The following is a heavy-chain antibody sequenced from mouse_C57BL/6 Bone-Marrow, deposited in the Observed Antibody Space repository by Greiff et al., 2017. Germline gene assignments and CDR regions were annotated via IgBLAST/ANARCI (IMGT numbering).Heavy chain of an antibody. Sequence: QVQLQQPGAELVMPGASVKLSCKASGYTFTSYWMHWVKQRPGQGLEWIGEIDPSDSYTIYNQKFKGKSTLTVDKSSSTAYMQLGSLTSEDSAVYYCARERDYYGSSYAWFAYWGQGTLVTVSA. CDR3: ARERDYYGSSYAWFAY. CDR1: GYTFTSYW. J-gene: IGHJ3*01. D-gene: IGHD1-1*01. CDR2: IDPSDSYT. V-gene: IGHV1-69*01.